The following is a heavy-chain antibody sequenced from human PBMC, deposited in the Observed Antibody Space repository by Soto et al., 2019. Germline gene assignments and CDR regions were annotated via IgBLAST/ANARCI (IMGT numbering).Heavy chain of an antibody. CDR2: IYYSGST. D-gene: IGHD6-19*01. Sequence: QLQLQESGPGLVKPSETLSLTCTVSGGSISSSSYYWGWIRQPPGKELEWIGSIYYSGSTYYNPSLKSRVTISVDTSKNQFSLKLSSVTAADTAVYYCASPPPYSSGWYPAYWGQGTLVTVSS. CDR3: ASPPPYSSGWYPAY. CDR1: GGSISSSSYY. J-gene: IGHJ4*02. V-gene: IGHV4-39*01.